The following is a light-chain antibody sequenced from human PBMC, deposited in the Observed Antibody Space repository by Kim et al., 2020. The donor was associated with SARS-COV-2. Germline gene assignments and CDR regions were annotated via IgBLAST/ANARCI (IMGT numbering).Light chain of an antibody. CDR2: ANE. CDR3: GTWDNSRGGV. V-gene: IGLV1-51*01. Sequence: KVTTPPSRSSSNHAKFSVSLEQQRPGTAPKLHIYANETRPSGIPDRFSGSKSGTSATLVITGLQTGDEADYYCGTWDNSRGGVFGGGTQLTVL. CDR1: SSNHAKFS. J-gene: IGLJ3*02.